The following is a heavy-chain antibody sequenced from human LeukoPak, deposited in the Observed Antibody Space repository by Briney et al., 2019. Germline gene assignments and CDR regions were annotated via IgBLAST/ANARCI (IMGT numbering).Heavy chain of an antibody. CDR2: IYYSGST. CDR3: ARAGQQLVPPRYYYYYMDV. CDR1: GGSISSYY. D-gene: IGHD6-13*01. Sequence: SETLSLTCTVSGGSISSYYWSWIRQPPGKGLEWIGYIYYSGSTNYNPSLKSRVTISVDTSKYQFSLKLSSVTAADTAVYYCARAGQQLVPPRYYYYYMDVWGKGTTVTISS. V-gene: IGHV4-59*12. J-gene: IGHJ6*03.